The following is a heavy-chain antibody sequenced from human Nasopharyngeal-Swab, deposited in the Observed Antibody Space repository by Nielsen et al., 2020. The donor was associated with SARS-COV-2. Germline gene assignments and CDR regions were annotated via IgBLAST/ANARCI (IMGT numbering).Heavy chain of an antibody. CDR2: ISYDGSNK. Sequence: GSLRLSCAASGFTFSNYGMHWVRQAPGKGLEWVAVISYDGSNKYYADSVKGRFTISRDNSKNTLYLEMSSLRPEDTAVYYCAKAVGGSPDWYFDYWGQGTLVTVSS. CDR1: GFTFSNYG. D-gene: IGHD2-21*01. CDR3: AKAVGGSPDWYFDY. V-gene: IGHV3-30*18. J-gene: IGHJ4*02.